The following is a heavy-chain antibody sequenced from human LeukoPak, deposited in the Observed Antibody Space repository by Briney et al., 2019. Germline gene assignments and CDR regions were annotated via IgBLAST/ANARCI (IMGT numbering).Heavy chain of an antibody. CDR2: IKQDGSDK. CDR1: GFTFTTHW. CDR3: ARLSDTEGSSTSYRASDI. Sequence: GGSLRLSCAASGFTFTTHWMSWVRQAPGKGLEWVANIKQDGSDKHYVESVKGRFTISRDNAKSSLYLQMNSLRAEDTAVYYCARLSDTEGSSTSYRASDIWGQGTMVTVSS. V-gene: IGHV3-7*01. J-gene: IGHJ3*02. D-gene: IGHD2-2*01.